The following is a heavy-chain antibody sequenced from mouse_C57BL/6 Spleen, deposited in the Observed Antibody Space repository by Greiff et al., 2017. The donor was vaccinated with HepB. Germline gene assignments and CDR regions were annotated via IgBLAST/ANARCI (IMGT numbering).Heavy chain of an antibody. D-gene: IGHD1-1*01. V-gene: IGHV1-64*01. Sequence: QVQLQQPGAELVKPGASVKLSCKASGYTFTSYWMHWVKQRPGQGLEWIGMIHPNSGSTNYNEKFKSKATLTVDKSSSTAYMQLSSLTSEDSAVYYCAKDYGSIYLFAYWGQGTLVTVSA. CDR3: AKDYGSIYLFAY. CDR2: IHPNSGST. J-gene: IGHJ3*01. CDR1: GYTFTSYW.